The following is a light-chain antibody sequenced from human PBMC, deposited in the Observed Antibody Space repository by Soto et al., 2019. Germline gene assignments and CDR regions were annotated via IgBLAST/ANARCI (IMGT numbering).Light chain of an antibody. CDR1: RSVSSN. V-gene: IGKV3D-15*01. CDR2: GPS. Sequence: EIVMTQSPSTLSVSPGEIATLSCRASRSVSSNLAWYQQKPGQAPRLLIYGPSTRATGIPARFSGSGSGTEFTLTISSLQSEDFAIYYCQQYKNWPAITFGQGTRLEIK. J-gene: IGKJ5*01. CDR3: QQYKNWPAIT.